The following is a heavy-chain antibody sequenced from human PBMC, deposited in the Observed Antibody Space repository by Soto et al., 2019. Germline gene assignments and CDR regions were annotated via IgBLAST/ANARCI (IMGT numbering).Heavy chain of an antibody. CDR1: GYIFVTYG. J-gene: IGHJ6*02. D-gene: IGHD3-16*01. Sequence: QVQLVQSGDEVKKPGASVKVSCKDSGYIFVTYGIAWVRQAPGQGLEWMGWISPYTGNTHSATKIQCRLTMTTDTSTSTAYMDLGSLTSDDTAVYYCVMVDNYVTPTPQDVWGQGTTVTVAS. V-gene: IGHV1-18*01. CDR3: VMVDNYVTPTPQDV. CDR2: ISPYTGNT.